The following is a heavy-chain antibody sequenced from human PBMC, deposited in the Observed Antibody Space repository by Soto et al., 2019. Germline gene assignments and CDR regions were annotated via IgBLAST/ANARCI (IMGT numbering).Heavy chain of an antibody. D-gene: IGHD2-15*01. CDR1: GFTFSSYA. V-gene: IGHV3-23*01. J-gene: IGHJ4*02. CDR3: AKWDWSCSGGSCYEGYFDY. CDR2: ISGSGGST. Sequence: EVQLLESGGGLVQPGGSLRLSCAASGFTFSSYAMSWVRQAPGKGLEWVSAISGSGGSTYYADSVKGRFTISRDNSKNTLYLQMNSLRAEDTAVYYCAKWDWSCSGGSCYEGYFDYWGQGTLVTVSS.